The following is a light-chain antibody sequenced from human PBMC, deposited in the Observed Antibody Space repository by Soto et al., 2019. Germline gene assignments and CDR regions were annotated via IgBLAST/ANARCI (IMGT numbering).Light chain of an antibody. CDR1: SSNIGPGFD. V-gene: IGLV1-40*01. Sequence: QSLLTQPPSVSGAPGQTVAISCTGSSSNIGPGFDVHWYQQLPGTAPKLVLHGNTNRPSGVPDRFSGSRSGSSASLAITGLQAEDEADYCCQSYDSGLTGTVFGTGTKVTVL. CDR2: GNT. J-gene: IGLJ1*01. CDR3: QSYDSGLTGTV.